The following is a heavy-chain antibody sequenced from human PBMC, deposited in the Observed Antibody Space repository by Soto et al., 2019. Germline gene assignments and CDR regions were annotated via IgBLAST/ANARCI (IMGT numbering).Heavy chain of an antibody. J-gene: IGHJ4*02. D-gene: IGHD1-26*01. CDR1: GFTFDDYA. CDR3: ARDKVGGTYFSGLDY. V-gene: IGHV3-9*01. CDR2: ITRDSGNK. Sequence: GGSLRLSCAASGFTFDDYAMHWVRQAPGKGLEWVSGITRDSGNKGYADSVKGRFTISRDNAKKSLYLQMNSLRAEDTALYYCARDKVGGTYFSGLDYWGQGSLVTVSS.